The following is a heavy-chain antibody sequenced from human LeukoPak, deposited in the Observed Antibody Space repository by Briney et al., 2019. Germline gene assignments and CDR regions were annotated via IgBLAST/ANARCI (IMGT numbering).Heavy chain of an antibody. V-gene: IGHV4-39*07. CDR2: IYYDGST. D-gene: IGHD6-13*01. Sequence: SETLSLTCTISGGSVSSLTYYWDWIRQPPGKGLEWIGSIYYDGSTYYNPSLESRVTMSVDTSQNQFSLKLSSVTAADTAVYYCAVGGRAGHKYLPDYWGQGTLVSVST. CDR3: AVGGRAGHKYLPDY. J-gene: IGHJ4*02. CDR1: GGSVSSLTYY.